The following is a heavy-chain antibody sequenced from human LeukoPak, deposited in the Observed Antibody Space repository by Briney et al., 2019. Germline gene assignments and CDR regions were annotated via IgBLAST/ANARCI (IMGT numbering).Heavy chain of an antibody. CDR3: ARQHIAAADYYYGMDV. D-gene: IGHD6-13*01. CDR1: GYTFTSYD. V-gene: IGHV1-8*01. J-gene: IGHJ6*02. CDR2: MNPNGGNT. Sequence: ASVKVSCKASGYTFTSYDINWVRQATGQGLEWMGWMNPNGGNTGYAQKVQGRVTMTRNTSISTAYMELSSLRSEDTAVYYCARQHIAAADYYYGMDVWGQGTTVTVSS.